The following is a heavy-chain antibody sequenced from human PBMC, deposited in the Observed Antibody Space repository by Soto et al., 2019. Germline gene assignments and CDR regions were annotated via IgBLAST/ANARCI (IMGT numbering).Heavy chain of an antibody. CDR1: GFTFSSYW. CDR3: ARAPTGYCSGGSCYFRYYYYMDV. J-gene: IGHJ6*03. CDR2: IKQDGSEK. D-gene: IGHD2-15*01. V-gene: IGHV3-7*01. Sequence: EVQLVESGGGLVQPGGSLRLSCAASGFTFSSYWMSWVRQAPGKGLEWVANIKQDGSEKYYVDSVKGRFTISRDNAKNSLYLQMNSLRAEDTAVYYCARAPTGYCSGGSCYFRYYYYMDVWGKGTTVTVSS.